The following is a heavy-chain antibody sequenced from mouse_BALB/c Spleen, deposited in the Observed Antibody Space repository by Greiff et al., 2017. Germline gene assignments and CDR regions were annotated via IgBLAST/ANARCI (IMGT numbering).Heavy chain of an antibody. Sequence: VQLQQSGAELVRPGTSVKVSCKASGYAFTNYLIEWVKQRPGQGLEWIGVINPGSGGTNYNEKFKSKATLTVDKSSSTAYMQLSSLTSEDSAVYYCASYWFAYWGQGTLVTVSA. J-gene: IGHJ3*01. CDR2: INPGSGGT. CDR3: ASYWFAY. V-gene: IGHV1-54*01. D-gene: IGHD6-5*01. CDR1: GYAFTNYL.